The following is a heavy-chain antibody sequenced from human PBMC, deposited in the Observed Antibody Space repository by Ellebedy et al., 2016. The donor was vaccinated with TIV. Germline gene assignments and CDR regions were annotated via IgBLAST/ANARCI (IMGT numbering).Heavy chain of an antibody. J-gene: IGHJ6*02. V-gene: IGHV3-30-3*01. CDR1: GFSFDIYS. Sequence: PGGSLRLSCEAPGFSFDIYSMHWVRQAPGKGLEWVAVITYDGSNQHYADSVKGRFTIFRDNAKNSLYLQMNSLTTEDTAVYYCASLAYYDFWSAYQPIANRYDSDVWGQGTSVIVSS. CDR3: ASLAYYDFWSAYQPIANRYDSDV. CDR2: ITYDGSNQ. D-gene: IGHD3-3*01.